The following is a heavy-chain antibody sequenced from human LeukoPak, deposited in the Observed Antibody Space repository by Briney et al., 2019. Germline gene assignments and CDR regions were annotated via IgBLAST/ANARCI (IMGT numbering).Heavy chain of an antibody. D-gene: IGHD5-18*01. CDR2: IRYDGSNK. Sequence: GGSLRLSCAASGFTFSSYVMHWVRQAPGKGLEWVAFIRYDGSNKYYADSVKGRFTISRDNSKNTLYLQMNSLRAEDTAVYYCARYVDTAMGAFDYWGQGTLVTVSS. CDR3: ARYVDTAMGAFDY. CDR1: GFTFSSYV. J-gene: IGHJ4*02. V-gene: IGHV3-30*02.